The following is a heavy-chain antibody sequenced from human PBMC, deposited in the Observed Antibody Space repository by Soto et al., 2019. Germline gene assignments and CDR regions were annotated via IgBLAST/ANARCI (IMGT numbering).Heavy chain of an antibody. CDR3: ARERGGSYYHWFDP. J-gene: IGHJ5*02. D-gene: IGHD1-26*01. CDR2: IYYSGST. CDR1: GGSISSGGYY. V-gene: IGHV4-31*03. Sequence: SETLSLTCTVSGGSISSGGYYWSWIRQHPGKGLEWIGYIYYSGSTYYNPSLKSRVTISVDTSKNQFSLKLSSVTAADTAVYYCARERGGSYYHWFDPWGQGTLVTVSS.